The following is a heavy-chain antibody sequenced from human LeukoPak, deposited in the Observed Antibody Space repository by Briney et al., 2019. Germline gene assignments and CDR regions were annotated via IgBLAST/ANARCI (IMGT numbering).Heavy chain of an antibody. Sequence: GRSLRLSCAASGFTFSSYAMHWVRQAPGKGLEWVAVISYDGSNKYYADSVKGRFTISRDNSKNTLYLQMNSLRAEDTAVYYCARAPYYDILTGFGYWGQGTLVTVSS. J-gene: IGHJ4*02. CDR3: ARAPYYDILTGFGY. CDR1: GFTFSSYA. CDR2: ISYDGSNK. V-gene: IGHV3-30-3*01. D-gene: IGHD3-9*01.